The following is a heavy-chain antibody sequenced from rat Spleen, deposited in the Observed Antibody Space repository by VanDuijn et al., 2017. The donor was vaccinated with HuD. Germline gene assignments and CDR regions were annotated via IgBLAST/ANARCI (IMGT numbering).Heavy chain of an antibody. CDR1: GFTFSDYN. CDR2: IIYDGSST. CDR3: TTDTFYDGTYYPGGFDY. V-gene: IGHV5S10*01. Sequence: EVQLVESGGGLVQPGRSLKLSCAASGFTFSDYNMAWVRQAPKKGLEWVATIIYDGSSTFYRDSVKGRFTISRDTAKSTLYLQLDSLRSEDTATYYCTTDTFYDGTYYPGGFDYWGQGVMVTVSS. J-gene: IGHJ2*01. D-gene: IGHD1-12*02.